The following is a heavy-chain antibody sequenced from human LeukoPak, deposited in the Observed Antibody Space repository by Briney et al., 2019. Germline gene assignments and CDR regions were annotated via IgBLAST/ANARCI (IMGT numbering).Heavy chain of an antibody. V-gene: IGHV3-30*04. Sequence: GGSLRLSCAASGFTFSSYAMHWVRQAPGKGLEWVAVISYDGSNKYYADSVKGRLTISRDNSKNTPYLQMNSLRAEDTAVYYCASDGLGFGELLRLNYYYYYGTDVWGQGTTVNVSS. CDR2: ISYDGSNK. CDR1: GFTFSSYA. D-gene: IGHD3-10*01. CDR3: ASDGLGFGELLRLNYYYYYGTDV. J-gene: IGHJ6*02.